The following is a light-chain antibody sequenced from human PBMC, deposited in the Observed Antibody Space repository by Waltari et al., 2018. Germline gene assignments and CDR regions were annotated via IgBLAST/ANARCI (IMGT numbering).Light chain of an antibody. Sequence: QSVLTQPPSVSGAPGQRVSISCTGSSTNIGAGYDVHWYQQVPGSAPKLLLFNNNKRPSGVPDRVSGSKSGTSASLAITGLQAEDEADYYCQSSDSSLRGSMFGGGTRLTVL. J-gene: IGLJ3*02. CDR3: QSSDSSLRGSM. V-gene: IGLV1-40*01. CDR1: STNIGAGYD. CDR2: NNN.